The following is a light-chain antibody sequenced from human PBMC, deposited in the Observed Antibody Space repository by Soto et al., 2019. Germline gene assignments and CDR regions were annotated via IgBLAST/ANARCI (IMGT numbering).Light chain of an antibody. CDR2: DVS. J-gene: IGLJ2*01. Sequence: ALTQPASVSGSPGQSITISCTGTSSDVGRYDFVSWYQQHPGKAPKLMIFDVSNRPSGVSNRFSGSKSGITASLTISGLQAEDEADYYCSSYSSSNTLVLFGGGTKLTVL. CDR1: SSDVGRYDF. CDR3: SSYSSSNTLVL. V-gene: IGLV2-14*01.